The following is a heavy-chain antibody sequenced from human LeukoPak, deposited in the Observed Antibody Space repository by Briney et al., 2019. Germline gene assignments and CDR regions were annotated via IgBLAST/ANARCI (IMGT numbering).Heavy chain of an antibody. CDR3: AKDLVTMVRGEA. Sequence: PGGSLRLSCAASGFTFSAYDMHWVRQPPGKSLEWVSAIGTFGDTYYPDSVRGRFTISRDNSKNTLYLQMNSLRAEDTAVYYCAKDLVTMVRGEAGGQGTLVTVSS. D-gene: IGHD3-10*01. CDR1: GFTFSAYD. CDR2: IGTFGDT. J-gene: IGHJ4*02. V-gene: IGHV3-13*01.